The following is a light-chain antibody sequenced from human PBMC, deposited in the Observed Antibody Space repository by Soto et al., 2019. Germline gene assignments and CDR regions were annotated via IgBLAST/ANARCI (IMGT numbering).Light chain of an antibody. CDR3: LQDHGFPLT. J-gene: IGKJ4*01. V-gene: IGKV1-6*01. Sequence: AIQMTQSPSSLSASVGDRVTITFRATQAIREDLGWYQQKPGKAPKLLIYAASSLQSEVPSRFSGSGSGTDFTLTISSLQPEDFATYFCLQDHGFPLTFGGGTKVEIK. CDR1: QAIRED. CDR2: AAS.